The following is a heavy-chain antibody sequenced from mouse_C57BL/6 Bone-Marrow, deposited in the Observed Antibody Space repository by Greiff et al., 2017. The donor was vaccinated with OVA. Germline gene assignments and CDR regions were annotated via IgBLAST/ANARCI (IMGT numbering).Heavy chain of an antibody. Sequence: QVQLKQSGPELVKPGASVKISCKASGYVFSSSWMNWVKQRPGKGLEWIGRIYPGDGDTNYNGKFKGKATLTADKSSSTAYMQLSSLTSEDSAVYFCARLMVTTPFDYWGQGTTLTVSS. V-gene: IGHV1-82*01. CDR3: ARLMVTTPFDY. CDR1: GYVFSSSW. CDR2: IYPGDGDT. D-gene: IGHD2-2*01. J-gene: IGHJ2*01.